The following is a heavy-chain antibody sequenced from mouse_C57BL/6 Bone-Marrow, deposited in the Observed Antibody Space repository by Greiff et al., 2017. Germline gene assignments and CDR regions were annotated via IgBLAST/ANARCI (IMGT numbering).Heavy chain of an antibody. D-gene: IGHD1-1*01. CDR1: GYTFTSYG. J-gene: IGHJ4*01. CDR2: IYPRSGNT. Sequence: VQLQQSGAELARPGASVKLSCKASGYTFTSYGISWVKQRTGQGLEWIGEIYPRSGNTYYNEKFKGKATLTADKSSSTAYMELRSLTSEDSAVYFCARDPYYYGSGYYYAMDYWGQGTSVTVSS. V-gene: IGHV1-81*01. CDR3: ARDPYYYGSGYYYAMDY.